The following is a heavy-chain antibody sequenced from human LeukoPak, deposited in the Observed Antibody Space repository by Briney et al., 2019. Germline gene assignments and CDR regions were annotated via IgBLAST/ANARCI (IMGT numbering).Heavy chain of an antibody. V-gene: IGHV4-34*01. CDR1: GESFSGYY. Sequence: SETLSLTCAVYGESFSGYYWSWIRQPPEKGLEWIGEINDSGRTNYNPSLESRITISVDMSKNQFSLKLNSVTAADTAVYFCARHRRGASRAFEIWGQGTMVTVSS. J-gene: IGHJ3*02. D-gene: IGHD2-2*01. CDR2: INDSGRT. CDR3: ARHRRGASRAFEI.